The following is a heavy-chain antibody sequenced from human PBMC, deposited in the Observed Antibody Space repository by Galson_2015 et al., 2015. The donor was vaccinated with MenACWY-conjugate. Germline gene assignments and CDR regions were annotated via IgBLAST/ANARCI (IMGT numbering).Heavy chain of an antibody. CDR1: EFIFSRFA. CDR2: ILIDAVNE. D-gene: IGHD1-26*01. CDR3: ARDLNSLHYTIANRVYYRYYYMDV. Sequence: SLRLSCAASEFIFSRFAMHWARQAPGKGLEWVAIILIDAVNEYYADSVKGRFTVSRDDSKNTLYLQMNSPRAEDTAVYYCARDLNSLHYTIANRVYYRYYYMDVWGKGTTVTVSS. V-gene: IGHV3-30*04. J-gene: IGHJ6*03.